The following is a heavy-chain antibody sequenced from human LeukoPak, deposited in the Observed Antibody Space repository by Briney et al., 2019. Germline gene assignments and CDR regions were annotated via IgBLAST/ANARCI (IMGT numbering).Heavy chain of an antibody. CDR1: GFTFNRYN. CDR2: ISTSSSYI. D-gene: IGHD3-16*02. J-gene: IGHJ4*02. CDR3: ARHRTASDY. Sequence: GGSLRLSCAASGFTFNRYNMNWVRRAPGKGLEWVSSISTSSSYIYYADSVKGRFTFSRDNAKNSLYLQMNSLRAEDTAVYYCARHRTASDYWGQGTLVTVSS. V-gene: IGHV3-21*01.